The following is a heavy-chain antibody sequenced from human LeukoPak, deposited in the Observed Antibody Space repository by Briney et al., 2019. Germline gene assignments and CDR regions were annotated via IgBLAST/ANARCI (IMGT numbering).Heavy chain of an antibody. CDR2: INPSGGST. CDR1: GFTFSSYA. D-gene: IGHD6-19*01. Sequence: GGSLRLSCAASGFTFSSYAMHWVRQAPGQGLEWMGIINPSGGSTSYAQKFQGRVTMTRDTSTSTVYMELSSLRSEDTAVYYCARVPRGWTGLFDYWGQGTLVTVSS. V-gene: IGHV1-46*01. CDR3: ARVPRGWTGLFDY. J-gene: IGHJ4*02.